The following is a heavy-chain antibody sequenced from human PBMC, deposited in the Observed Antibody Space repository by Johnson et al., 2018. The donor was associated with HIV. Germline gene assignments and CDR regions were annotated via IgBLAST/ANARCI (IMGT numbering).Heavy chain of an antibody. J-gene: IGHJ3*02. CDR2: IRYDGSYK. D-gene: IGHD1-1*01. CDR1: GFTFSSYA. V-gene: IGHV3-30*04. CDR3: ATDILFGTTRSDHDAFDT. Sequence: QVQLVESGGGVVQPGRSLSLSCAASGFTFSSYAMYWVRQAPGKGLEWVAFIRYDGSYKYYADSVKGRFTISRDNSKNTLYLQMNSLRAEDTGVYYCATDILFGTTRSDHDAFDTWGQGTMVTVSS.